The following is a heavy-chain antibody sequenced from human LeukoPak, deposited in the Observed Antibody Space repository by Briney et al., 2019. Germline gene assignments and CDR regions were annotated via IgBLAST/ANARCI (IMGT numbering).Heavy chain of an antibody. CDR1: GGSISSTSYY. Sequence: SEILSLTCTVSGGSISSTSYYWGWIRQPPGKGLEWIGNIYYSGSTYYNPSLKSRVTISVDMSKNQFSLKLSSVTAADTAVYYCAGEIYSSGWYCDYWGQGTLVTVSS. CDR2: IYYSGST. V-gene: IGHV4-39*02. CDR3: AGEIYSSGWYCDY. D-gene: IGHD6-19*01. J-gene: IGHJ4*02.